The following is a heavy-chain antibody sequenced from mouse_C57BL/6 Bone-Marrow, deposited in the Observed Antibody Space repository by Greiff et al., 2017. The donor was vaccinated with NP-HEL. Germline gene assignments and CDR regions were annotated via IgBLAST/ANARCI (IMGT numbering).Heavy chain of an antibody. Sequence: VQLQQSGPELVKPGASVKISCKASGYTFTDYYMNWVKQSHGKSLEWIGDINPNNGGTSYNQKFKGKATLTVDKSSSTAYMELRSLTSEDSAVYYCAGLGRGWFAYWGQGTLVTVSA. J-gene: IGHJ3*01. CDR2: INPNNGGT. V-gene: IGHV1-26*01. D-gene: IGHD4-1*01. CDR1: GYTFTDYY. CDR3: AGLGRGWFAY.